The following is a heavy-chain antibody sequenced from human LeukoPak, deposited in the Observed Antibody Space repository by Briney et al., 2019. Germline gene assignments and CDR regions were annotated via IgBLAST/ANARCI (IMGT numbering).Heavy chain of an antibody. CDR1: GFTSSSYW. J-gene: IGHJ4*02. D-gene: IGHD5-24*01. CDR2: IQQGGSAK. Sequence: GGSLRLSCAASGFTSSSYWMSWVRQAPGKGLEWVANIQQGGSAKYYMDSVKGRFTISRDDAKSSLYLQMNSLRAEDTAVYFCARIRGDGSTFEYWDQGTLVTVSS. V-gene: IGHV3-7*01. CDR3: ARIRGDGSTFEY.